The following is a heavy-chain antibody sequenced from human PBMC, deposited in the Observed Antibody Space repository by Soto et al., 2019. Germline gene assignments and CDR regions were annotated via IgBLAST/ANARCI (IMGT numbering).Heavy chain of an antibody. CDR3: AREEILTAYNLFDP. V-gene: IGHV6-1*01. J-gene: IGHJ5*02. Sequence: PSQTLSLTCASSGDSVSSNSAAWNWIRQSPSRGLEWLGRTYYRSKWYNDYALSLKGRVTINPDTPKNQFSLQLSSVTPEDTAVYFCAREEILTAYNLFDPWGQGTLVTVSS. D-gene: IGHD5-18*01. CDR2: TYYRSKWYN. CDR1: GDSVSSNSAA.